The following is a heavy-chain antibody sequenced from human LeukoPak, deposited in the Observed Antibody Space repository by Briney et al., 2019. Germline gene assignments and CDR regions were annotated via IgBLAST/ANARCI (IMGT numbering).Heavy chain of an antibody. J-gene: IGHJ4*02. Sequence: SETLSLTCTVSGGSISDYYWNWIRQPAGKGLEWIGRIYSTGTTTYNPSLKSRVTMSVDTSKNQFSLKLSSVTAADTAVYYCARGPTLTGILDYWGQGTLVTVSS. CDR3: ARGPTLTGILDY. D-gene: IGHD1-20*01. CDR2: IYSTGTT. V-gene: IGHV4-4*07. CDR1: GGSISDYY.